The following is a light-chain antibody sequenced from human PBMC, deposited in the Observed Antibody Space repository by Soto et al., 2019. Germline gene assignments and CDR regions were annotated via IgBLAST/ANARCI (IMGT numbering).Light chain of an antibody. CDR1: SGTVGGYNY. CDR3: SSYAGRYSWV. CDR2: EVT. V-gene: IGLV2-8*01. Sequence: QSVLTQPPSASGSPGQSVTISCTETSGTVGGYNYVSWYQHHPGKAPNLVIYEVTRRPSGVPDRFSGSKSGNTASLSVSGLQAEDEADYYCSSYAGRYSWVFGGGTKLTVL. J-gene: IGLJ3*02.